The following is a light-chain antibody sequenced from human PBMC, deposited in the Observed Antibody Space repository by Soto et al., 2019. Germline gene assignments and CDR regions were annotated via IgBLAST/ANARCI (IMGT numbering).Light chain of an antibody. CDR2: DVS. CDR1: DSDVGGYNY. J-gene: IGLJ1*01. CDR3: TSWTTSNSYV. V-gene: IGLV2-14*01. Sequence: QSALTQPAAVSGSPAQSITISCTGTDSDVGGYNYVSWYQQHPGKAPKPMIFDVSNRPSGVCNRFSGSKSGNTASQTISGLQAEDEADYYCTSWTTSNSYVFGTGTKLTVL.